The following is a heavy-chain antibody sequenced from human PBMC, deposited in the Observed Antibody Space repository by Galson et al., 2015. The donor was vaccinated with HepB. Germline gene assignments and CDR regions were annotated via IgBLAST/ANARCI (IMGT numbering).Heavy chain of an antibody. CDR3: ARDGAATVVTDRRNWNFDL. V-gene: IGHV1-69*13. J-gene: IGHJ2*01. CDR2: IIPIFGTA. Sequence: SVKVSCKASGGTFSSYAISWVRQAPGQGLEWMGGIIPIFGTANYAQKFQGRVTITADESTSTAYMELSSLRSEDTAVYYCARDGAATVVTDRRNWNFDLRGRGTLVTVSS. D-gene: IGHD2-21*02. CDR1: GGTFSSYA.